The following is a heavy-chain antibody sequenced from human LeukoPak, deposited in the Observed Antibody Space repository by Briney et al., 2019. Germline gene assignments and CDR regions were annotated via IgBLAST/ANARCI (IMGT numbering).Heavy chain of an antibody. V-gene: IGHV3-23*01. Sequence: PGGSLRLSCAASGFTFNSYAMSWVRQAPGKGLEWVSTISASGGSTYYADSVKGRFTISRDNSKNTLYLQMNSLRAEDTAVYYCAKDATVTTEGGFDYWGQGTLVTVSS. D-gene: IGHD4-17*01. CDR3: AKDATVTTEGGFDY. CDR2: ISASGGST. J-gene: IGHJ4*02. CDR1: GFTFNSYA.